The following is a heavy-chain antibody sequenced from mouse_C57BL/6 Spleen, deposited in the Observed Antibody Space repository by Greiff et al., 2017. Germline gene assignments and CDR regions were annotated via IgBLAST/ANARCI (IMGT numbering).Heavy chain of an antibody. D-gene: IGHD2-5*01. CDR1: GYTFTSYD. J-gene: IGHJ4*01. CDR3: ARWDYSNPYYYAMDY. V-gene: IGHV1-85*01. Sequence: QVQLKQSGPELVKPGASVKLSCKASGYTFTSYDINWVKQRPGQGLEWIGWIYPRDGSTKYNEKFKGKATLTVDPSSSTAYMELHSLTSEDSAVYFCARWDYSNPYYYAMDYWGQGTSVTVSS. CDR2: IYPRDGST.